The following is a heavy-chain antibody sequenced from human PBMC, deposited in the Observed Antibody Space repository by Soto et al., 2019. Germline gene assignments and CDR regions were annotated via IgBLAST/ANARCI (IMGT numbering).Heavy chain of an antibody. V-gene: IGHV1-69*06. J-gene: IGHJ4*02. D-gene: IGHD6-6*01. Sequence: QVQLVQSGAEVKKPGSSVKVSCKASGGTFSSYAISWVRQAPGQGLEWMGGIIPIFGTANYAQKFQGRVAITADKSTSTAKLEVSSLRSEDTAVYYCARGYSSSQSPPLWGQGTLVTVSS. CDR3: ARGYSSSQSPPL. CDR1: GGTFSSYA. CDR2: IIPIFGTA.